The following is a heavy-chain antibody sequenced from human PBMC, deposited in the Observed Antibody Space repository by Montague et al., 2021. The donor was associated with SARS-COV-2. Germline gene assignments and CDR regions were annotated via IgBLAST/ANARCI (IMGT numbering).Heavy chain of an antibody. V-gene: IGHV4-34*01. CDR3: AKEREVVRAARTLVAFDL. CDR1: GGSFSVYY. D-gene: IGHD2-2*01. J-gene: IGHJ3*01. CDR2: INHSGTA. Sequence: SETLSLTCAVYGGSFSVYYWSWLRKSPRSGLGRSSVINHSGTANYNPSLKSRVSVSVDTSKNQFTLKLTSVTAADTAMYYCAKEREVVRAARTLVAFDLWGQGTMVTVSS.